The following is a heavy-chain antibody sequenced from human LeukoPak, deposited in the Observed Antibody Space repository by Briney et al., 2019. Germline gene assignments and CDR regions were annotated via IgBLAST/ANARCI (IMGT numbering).Heavy chain of an antibody. J-gene: IGHJ4*02. Sequence: GGSLRLSCAASGFTFSSYGMHWVRQAPGKGLEWVAVIWYDGSNKYYADSVKGRFTISRDNSKNTLYLQMNSLRAEDTAVYYCARENYDSSGYYGDYWGQGTLVTVSS. CDR3: ARENYDSSGYYGDY. D-gene: IGHD3-22*01. V-gene: IGHV3-33*08. CDR1: GFTFSSYG. CDR2: IWYDGSNK.